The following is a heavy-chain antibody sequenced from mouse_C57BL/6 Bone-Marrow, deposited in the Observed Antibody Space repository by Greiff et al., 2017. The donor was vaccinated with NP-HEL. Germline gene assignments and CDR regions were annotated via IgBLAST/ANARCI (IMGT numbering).Heavy chain of an antibody. CDR1: GFTFSDAW. CDR3: AQGGDY. CDR2: IRNKANNHAS. J-gene: IGHJ4*01. Sequence: EVKLQESGGGLVQPGGSMKLSCAASGFTFSDAWMDWVRQSPEKGLEWVGEIRNKANNHASYYAESVKGRFTISRDDSKSSVYLQMNSLRAEDTGIYYCAQGGDYWGQGTSVTVSS. V-gene: IGHV6-6*01.